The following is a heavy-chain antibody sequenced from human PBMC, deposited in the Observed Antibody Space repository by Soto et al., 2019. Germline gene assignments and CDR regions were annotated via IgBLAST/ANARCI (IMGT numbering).Heavy chain of an antibody. CDR1: GGYFRANY. D-gene: IGHD3-3*01. CDR2: INDAGTT. J-gene: IGHJ5*02. Sequence: QVQLQQWGAGLLKPSGTLSLTCGIYGGYFRANYWSWIRQTPGKGLEWLGEINDAGTTDYNPSLKSRVTISADTSKNQFSLKLSSVTAADTAVYYCATGGLFSSWGQGTLVTVSS. CDR3: ATGGLFSS. V-gene: IGHV4-34*01.